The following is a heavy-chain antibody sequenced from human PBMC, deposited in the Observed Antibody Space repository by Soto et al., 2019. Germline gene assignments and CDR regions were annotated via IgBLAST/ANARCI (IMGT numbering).Heavy chain of an antibody. CDR1: RYTFSNYA. CDR3: AICSGGSCHPDAFDI. D-gene: IGHD2-15*01. J-gene: IGHJ3*02. CDR2: INGGNGNT. V-gene: IGHV1-3*01. Sequence: ASVKVSCKASRYTFSNYAMHWVRQAPGQRLEWMAWINGGNGNTKYSQKFQGRVTITRDTSASTAYMELSSLTSEDMAMYYCAICSGGSCHPDAFDIWRQGTMVLVSS.